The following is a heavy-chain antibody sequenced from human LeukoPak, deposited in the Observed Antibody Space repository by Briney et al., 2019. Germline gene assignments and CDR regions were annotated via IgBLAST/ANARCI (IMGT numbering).Heavy chain of an antibody. CDR1: GFTFSSYS. J-gene: IGHJ4*02. V-gene: IGHV3-21*04. D-gene: IGHD6-13*01. CDR2: ISSSSSYI. CDR3: AKDKRSIAAAGTVLDY. Sequence: GGSLRLSCAASGFTFSSYSMNWVRQAPGKGLEWVSSISSSSSYIYYADSVKGRFTISRDNAKNSLYLQMNSLRAEDTALYYCAKDKRSIAAAGTVLDYWGQGTLVTVSS.